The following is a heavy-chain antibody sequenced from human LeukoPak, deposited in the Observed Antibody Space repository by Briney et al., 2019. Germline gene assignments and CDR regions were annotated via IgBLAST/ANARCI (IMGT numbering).Heavy chain of an antibody. J-gene: IGHJ4*02. CDR1: GFTFNKNG. D-gene: IGHD3-22*01. Sequence: PGGSLRLSCAASGFTFNKNGMSWVRQAPGKGLEWVSGISGSGDSTYYADSVKGRFTISRDNAKNSLYLQMNSLRAEDTAVYYCARDFYPPGYYDSSGYPTNRFDYWGQGTLVTVSS. CDR2: ISGSGDST. V-gene: IGHV3-23*01. CDR3: ARDFYPPGYYDSSGYPTNRFDY.